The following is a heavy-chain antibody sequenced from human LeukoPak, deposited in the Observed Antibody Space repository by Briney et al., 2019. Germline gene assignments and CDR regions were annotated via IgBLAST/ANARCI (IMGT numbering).Heavy chain of an antibody. CDR2: VAFDGRT. V-gene: IGHV4-59*11. Sequence: SQTLSLTCTVSGGPIGTHYSTWIRRPPGKGIEWIGYVAFDGRTDYNPSIRSRLTMSVDPSMGQFSLSLTSGTAADTAVYYCARVPDISGWPFDCWGQGTLVTVSS. CDR1: GGPIGTHY. CDR3: ARVPDISGWPFDC. J-gene: IGHJ4*02. D-gene: IGHD6-19*01.